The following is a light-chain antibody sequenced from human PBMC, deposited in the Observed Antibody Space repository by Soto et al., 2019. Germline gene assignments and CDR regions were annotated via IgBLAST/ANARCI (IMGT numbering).Light chain of an antibody. CDR1: SSNIGSKA. V-gene: IGLV1-44*01. J-gene: IGLJ1*01. CDR3: APWDASLNGYV. Sequence: QSVLTQPPSASGTPGQRVTISCSGSSSNIGSKAVNWYQQLPGTAPKLLIYSNNQRPSGVPDRFSGSQSGTSASLAISGLHSEDEADYYCAPWDASLNGYVFGAGTKVTVL. CDR2: SNN.